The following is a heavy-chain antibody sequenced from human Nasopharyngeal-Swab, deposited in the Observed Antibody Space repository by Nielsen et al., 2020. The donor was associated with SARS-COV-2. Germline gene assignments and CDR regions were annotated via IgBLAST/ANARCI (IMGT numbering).Heavy chain of an antibody. CDR2: IYSGGST. V-gene: IGHV3-66*01. Sequence: GESLKISCAASGFTVSSNYMSWVRQAPGKGLEWVSVIYSGGSTYYADSVKDRFTISRDNSKNTLYLQMNSLRAEDTAVYYCAGSSFDYYYYYMDVWGKGTTVTVSS. D-gene: IGHD6-13*01. CDR3: AGSSFDYYYYYMDV. CDR1: GFTVSSNY. J-gene: IGHJ6*03.